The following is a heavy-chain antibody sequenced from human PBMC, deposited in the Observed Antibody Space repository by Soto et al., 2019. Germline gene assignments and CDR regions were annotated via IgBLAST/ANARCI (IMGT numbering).Heavy chain of an antibody. CDR2: IYWDDDK. J-gene: IGHJ4*02. D-gene: IGHD2-15*01. Sequence: QITLKESGPTLVKPTQTLTLTCTFSGFSLSTSGVGVGWIRQPPGKALEWLALIYWDDDKRYSPSLKSRLTNPKGTSKNQVVLKMTNLEPVDTATYYCAHLYCSGGSCYPDLDYWGQGTLVTVSS. CDR1: GFSLSTSGVG. V-gene: IGHV2-5*02. CDR3: AHLYCSGGSCYPDLDY.